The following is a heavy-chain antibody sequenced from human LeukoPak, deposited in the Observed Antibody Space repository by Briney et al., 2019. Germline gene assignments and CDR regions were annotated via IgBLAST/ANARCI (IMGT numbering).Heavy chain of an antibody. CDR3: ARGMVRGVPGTYFDY. Sequence: GSSVKVSCKASGGTFSSYAISWVRQAPGQGLEWMGGIIPIFGTANYAQKFQGRVTITTDESTSTAYMELSSLRSEDTAVYYCARGMVRGVPGTYFDYWGQGTLVTVSS. CDR1: GGTFSSYA. J-gene: IGHJ4*02. D-gene: IGHD3-10*01. CDR2: IIPIFGTA. V-gene: IGHV1-69*05.